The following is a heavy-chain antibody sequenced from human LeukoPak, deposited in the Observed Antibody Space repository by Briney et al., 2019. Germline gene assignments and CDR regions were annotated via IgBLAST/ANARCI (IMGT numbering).Heavy chain of an antibody. V-gene: IGHV3-23*01. CDR2: ISGSGGST. J-gene: IGHJ4*02. D-gene: IGHD2-2*01. Sequence: GGSLRLSCAASGFTFSSYAMSWVRQAPGKGPEWVSAISGSGGSTYYADSVKGRFTISRDNSKNTLYLQMNSLRAEDTAVYYCAKQGGVVVPAAHYYWGQGTLVTVSS. CDR3: AKQGGVVVPAAHYY. CDR1: GFTFSSYA.